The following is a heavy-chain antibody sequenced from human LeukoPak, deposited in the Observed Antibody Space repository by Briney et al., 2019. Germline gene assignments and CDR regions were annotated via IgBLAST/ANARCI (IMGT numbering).Heavy chain of an antibody. Sequence: GGSLRLSCAASGFTFSSYWMGWVRQAPGKGLEWVANIKQDGSEKYYVDSVKGRFTISRDNAKNSLYLQMNSLRAEDTAVYYCARDVFGVVTYFDYWGQGTLVTVSS. CDR3: ARDVFGVVTYFDY. D-gene: IGHD3-3*01. V-gene: IGHV3-7*01. CDR2: IKQDGSEK. J-gene: IGHJ4*02. CDR1: GFTFSSYW.